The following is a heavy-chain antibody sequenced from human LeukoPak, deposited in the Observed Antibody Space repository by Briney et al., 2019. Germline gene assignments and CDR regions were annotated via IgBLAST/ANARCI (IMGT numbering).Heavy chain of an antibody. J-gene: IGHJ6*02. V-gene: IGHV4-34*01. CDR2: INHSGST. D-gene: IGHD2-2*01. CDR1: GGSFSGYY. CDR3: ARVSVEVVPAATYYYYYGMDV. Sequence: SETLSLTCAVYGGSFSGYYWSWIRQPPGKGLEWIGEINHSGSTNYNPSLKSRVTISVDTSKNQFSLKLSSVTAADTAVYYCARVSVEVVPAATYYYYYGMDVWGQGTTVTVSS.